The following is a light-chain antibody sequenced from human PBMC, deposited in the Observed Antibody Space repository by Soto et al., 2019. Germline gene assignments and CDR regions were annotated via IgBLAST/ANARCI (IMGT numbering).Light chain of an antibody. CDR2: LGS. V-gene: IGKV2-28*01. J-gene: IGKJ1*01. CDR3: MQSLQTPLT. CDR1: QSLLDSNGYNC. Sequence: DIVMTQSPLSLPVTPGEPASISCRSSQSLLDSNGYNCLEWYLQKPGQSPQLLIYLGSNRASGVPDRFSGSGSGTYFTLKISRVEAEDVGVYYCMQSLQTPLTFGQGTKVEI.